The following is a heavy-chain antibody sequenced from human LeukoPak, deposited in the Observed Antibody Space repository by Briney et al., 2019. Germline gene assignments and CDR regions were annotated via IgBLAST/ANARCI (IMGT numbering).Heavy chain of an antibody. CDR3: ARAGSGSYTRTYYYYYMDV. J-gene: IGHJ6*03. Sequence: GGSLRLSCAASGFTFSSYSMNWVRQAPGKGLEGVSSIISSSSYIYYADSVKGRFTISRDNAKNSLYLQMNSLRAEDTAVYYCARAGSGSYTRTYYYYYMDVWGKGTTVTVSS. D-gene: IGHD1-26*01. V-gene: IGHV3-21*01. CDR2: IISSSSYI. CDR1: GFTFSSYS.